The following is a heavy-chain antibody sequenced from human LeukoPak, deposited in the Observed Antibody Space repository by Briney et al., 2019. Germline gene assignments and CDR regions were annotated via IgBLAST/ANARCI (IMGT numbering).Heavy chain of an antibody. D-gene: IGHD6-19*01. J-gene: IGHJ4*02. V-gene: IGHV1-18*01. Sequence: ASVKVSCNASGYTFTSYGIRWVRQAPGQALEWMGWISTYSSKTNYAQKMEGRVTMTTDTSTSTAYMELRCLRSDDTAVYYCARDWSSVFDYWGQGTLVTVSS. CDR1: GYTFTSYG. CDR3: ARDWSSVFDY. CDR2: ISTYSSKT.